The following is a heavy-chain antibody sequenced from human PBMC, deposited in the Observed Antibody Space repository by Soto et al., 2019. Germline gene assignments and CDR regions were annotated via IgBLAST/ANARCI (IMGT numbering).Heavy chain of an antibody. Sequence: GGSLRVSCAASGFTFSSYSMNWVRQAPGKGLEWVSSISSSSSYIYYADSVKGRFTISRDNAKNSLYLQMNSLRAEDTAVYYCARVYGSGSYYPVDVWGQGTTVTVSS. J-gene: IGHJ6*02. CDR2: ISSSSSYI. V-gene: IGHV3-21*01. D-gene: IGHD3-10*01. CDR1: GFTFSSYS. CDR3: ARVYGSGSYYPVDV.